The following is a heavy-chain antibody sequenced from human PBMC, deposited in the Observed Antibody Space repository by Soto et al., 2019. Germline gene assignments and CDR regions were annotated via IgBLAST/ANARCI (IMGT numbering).Heavy chain of an antibody. CDR2: IYSNDDK. J-gene: IGHJ6*02. CDR1: GFSLSTSGVG. V-gene: IGHV2-5*01. CDR3: TPMRGSRLHGMDV. Sequence: QITLKESGPTLVKPTQTLTLTCTFSGFSLSTSGVGVGWVRQPPGKALEWLALIYSNDDKRFSTSLKSRFTITNDTSKNQVVLTMTSMDPVDTATYYCTPMRGSRLHGMDVWGQGTTVTVSS. D-gene: IGHD3-10*01.